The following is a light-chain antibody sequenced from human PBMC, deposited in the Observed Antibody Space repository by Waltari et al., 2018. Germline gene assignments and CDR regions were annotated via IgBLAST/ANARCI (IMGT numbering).Light chain of an antibody. J-gene: IGKJ5*01. CDR2: AAS. V-gene: IGKV1-39*01. CDR3: QQSYSSLPIT. CDR1: QSIGTS. Sequence: DILLPQSPSSLSASVGDRVTITCRAGQSIGTSLNWYQQKPGNAPNLLIYAASSLQSGVPSRFSGSGSGIEFTLTISSLQPEDLATYYCQQSYSSLPITFGQGTRLEIK.